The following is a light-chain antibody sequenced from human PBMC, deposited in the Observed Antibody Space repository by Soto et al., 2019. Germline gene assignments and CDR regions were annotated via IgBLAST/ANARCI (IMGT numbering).Light chain of an antibody. CDR2: GNS. J-gene: IGLJ3*02. V-gene: IGLV1-40*01. CDR3: QSYDSSRSGFWV. CDR1: SSNIGAGYD. Sequence: QSVLTQPPSVSGAPGQRVTISCTGSSSNIGAGYDVHWYQQLPGTAPKLLIYGNSNRTSGVPDRFSGSKSGTSASLAITGLQAEDEADYYCQSYDSSRSGFWVFGGGTKLTVL.